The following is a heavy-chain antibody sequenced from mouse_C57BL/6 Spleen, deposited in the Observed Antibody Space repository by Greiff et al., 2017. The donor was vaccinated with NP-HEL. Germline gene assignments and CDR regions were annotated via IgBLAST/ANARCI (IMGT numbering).Heavy chain of an antibody. CDR2: IYPGSGST. D-gene: IGHD3-2*02. CDR3: AQLTLRGD. V-gene: IGHV1-55*01. Sequence: VQLQQPGAELVKPGASVKMSCKASGYTFTSYWITWVKQRPGQGLAWIGDIYPGSGSTNYIEKFKSKATLTVDSSSSTAYIQLSSLTSEDSAVYYCAQLTLRGDWGQGTTLTVSS. CDR1: GYTFTSYW. J-gene: IGHJ2*01.